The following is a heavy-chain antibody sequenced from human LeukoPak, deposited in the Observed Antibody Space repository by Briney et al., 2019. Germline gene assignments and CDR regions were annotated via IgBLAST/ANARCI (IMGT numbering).Heavy chain of an antibody. D-gene: IGHD2-15*01. CDR1: GGTFTSYA. CDR3: ARDDSRNWFDP. V-gene: IGHV1-69*05. Sequence: ASVKVSCKASGGTFTSYAISWVRQAPGQGLEWMGGIIPIFGTANYAQKFQGRVTITTDKSTSTVYMELSSLRSEDTAVYYCARDDSRNWFDPWGQGTLVTVSS. J-gene: IGHJ5*02. CDR2: IIPIFGTA.